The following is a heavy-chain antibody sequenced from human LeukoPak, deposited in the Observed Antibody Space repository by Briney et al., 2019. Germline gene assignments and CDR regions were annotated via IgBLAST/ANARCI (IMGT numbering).Heavy chain of an antibody. D-gene: IGHD5-18*01. CDR2: ISSSSSYT. CDR3: ARGGGYSYVTN. CDR1: GFAFSDYY. Sequence: PGGSLRLSCAASGFAFSDYYMSWIRQAPGKGLEWVSYISSSSSYTNYADSVKGRFTISRDNAKNSLYLQMNSLRVEDTAVYYCARGGGYSYVTNWGQGTLVTVSS. J-gene: IGHJ4*02. V-gene: IGHV3-11*06.